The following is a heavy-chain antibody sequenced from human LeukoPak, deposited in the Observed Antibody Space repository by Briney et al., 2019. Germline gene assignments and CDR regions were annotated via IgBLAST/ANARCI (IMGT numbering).Heavy chain of an antibody. D-gene: IGHD6-19*01. CDR2: ISGSGGST. J-gene: IGHJ4*02. CDR1: GFTFSVYT. Sequence: GGSLRLSCAASGFTFSVYTMNWVRQAPGKGLEWVSAISGSGGSTYYADSVKGRFTISRDNSKNTLYLQMNSLRAEDTAVYYCAKDPSSGWYDYWGQGALVIVSS. CDR3: AKDPSSGWYDY. V-gene: IGHV3-23*01.